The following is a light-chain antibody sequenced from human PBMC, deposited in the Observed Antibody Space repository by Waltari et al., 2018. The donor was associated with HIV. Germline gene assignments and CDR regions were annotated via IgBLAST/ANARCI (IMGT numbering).Light chain of an antibody. Sequence: QSALTQPASVSGSPGQSITISCTGTNSNVGSFNFAPWYQQHPGKAPRLMIYEVTKRPSGISNRFSGSKSGNTASLTISGLQAEDEAYYYCSSYAGSNIWVFGGGTKLTVL. CDR1: NSNVGSFNF. V-gene: IGLV2-23*02. J-gene: IGLJ3*02. CDR3: SSYAGSNIWV. CDR2: EVT.